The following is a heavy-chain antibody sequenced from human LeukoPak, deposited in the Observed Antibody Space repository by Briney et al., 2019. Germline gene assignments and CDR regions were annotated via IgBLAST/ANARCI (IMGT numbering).Heavy chain of an antibody. D-gene: IGHD5-18*01. CDR2: ISRSGSTI. CDR3: ARDLAMVHFDY. V-gene: IGHV3-48*03. J-gene: IGHJ4*02. CDR1: GFTFSSYE. Sequence: GGSLRLSCAASGFTFSSYEMNWVRQAPGKGLEWVSYISRSGSTIYYADSVRGRFTISRDNAKNSLYLQMNSLRGEDTAVYYCARDLAMVHFDYWGQGTLVTVSS.